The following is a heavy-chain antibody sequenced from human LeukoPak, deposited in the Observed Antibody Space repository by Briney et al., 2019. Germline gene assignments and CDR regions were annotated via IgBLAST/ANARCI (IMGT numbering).Heavy chain of an antibody. CDR2: IYTSGST. D-gene: IGHD6-6*01. J-gene: IGHJ4*02. Sequence: SETLSLTCTVSGGSISSYYWSWIRQPAGKGLEWIGRIYTSGSTNYNPSLKSRVTMSVDTSKNQFSLKLSSVTAADTAVYYCARDLHHSSPWTFDYWGQGTLVTVSS. CDR3: ARDLHHSSPWTFDY. V-gene: IGHV4-4*07. CDR1: GGSISSYY.